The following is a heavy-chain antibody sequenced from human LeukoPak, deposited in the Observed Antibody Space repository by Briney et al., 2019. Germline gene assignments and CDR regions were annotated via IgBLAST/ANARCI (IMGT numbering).Heavy chain of an antibody. CDR2: IIAIFGTA. D-gene: IGHD3-10*01. CDR3: ARSYGSGSYLGWFDP. V-gene: IGHV1-69*13. Sequence: SVKVSCKASGGTFSSYAISWVRQAPGQGLEWMGGIIAIFGTANYAQKFQGRVTITADESTSTAYMELSSLRSEDTAVYYCARSYGSGSYLGWFDPWGQGTLVTVSS. J-gene: IGHJ5*02. CDR1: GGTFSSYA.